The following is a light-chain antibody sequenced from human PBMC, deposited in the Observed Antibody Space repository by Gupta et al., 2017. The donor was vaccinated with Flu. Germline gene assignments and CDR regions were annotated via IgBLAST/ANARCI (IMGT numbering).Light chain of an antibody. CDR1: RSNIRSNY. V-gene: IGLV1-47*01. J-gene: IGLJ3*02. Sequence: QSVLTQPPPASGTPCQRVTISCSGSRSNIRSNYVYWYQQHPGTAPKLLIYRNNQRPSGVPDRFSGSKSGTSASLAISGLRSEDEADYYCAAWDDSLSGWVFGGGTKLTVL. CDR3: AAWDDSLSGWV. CDR2: RNN.